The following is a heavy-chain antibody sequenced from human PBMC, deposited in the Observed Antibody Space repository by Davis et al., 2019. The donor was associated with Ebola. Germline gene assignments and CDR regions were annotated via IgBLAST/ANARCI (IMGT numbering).Heavy chain of an antibody. CDR2: ITLNSGTT. CDR1: GLTFDDYA. Sequence: SLKISCATSGLTFDDYAMHWFWQAPGKGLEWVSGITLNSGTTAYAHSVKGRFTISSDNAKESLNLQMNSLRTEDTAFCYCAKDFYGSGSYIDAWGQGTLVAVSS. J-gene: IGHJ5*02. D-gene: IGHD3-10*01. V-gene: IGHV3-9*01. CDR3: AKDFYGSGSYIDA.